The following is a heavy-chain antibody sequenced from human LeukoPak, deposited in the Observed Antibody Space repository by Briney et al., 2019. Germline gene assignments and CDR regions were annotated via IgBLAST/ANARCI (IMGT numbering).Heavy chain of an antibody. V-gene: IGHV3-7*05. CDR2: IKQDGSEK. D-gene: IGHD6-19*01. CDR3: ARDPGYNSGA. CDR1: GFTFSSHW. J-gene: IGHJ5*02. Sequence: PGGSLRLSCAASGFTFSSHWMIWVRQAPGKGLEWVASIKQDGSEKYYVDSVKGRFTISRDNVKNSLYLQMNSLRAEDTAIYYCARDPGYNSGAWGQGTLVTVSS.